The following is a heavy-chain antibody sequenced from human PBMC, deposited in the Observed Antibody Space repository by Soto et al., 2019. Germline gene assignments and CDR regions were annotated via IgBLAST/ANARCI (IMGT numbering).Heavy chain of an antibody. CDR1: GLTFSSYA. D-gene: IGHD3-22*01. J-gene: IGHJ2*01. CDR2: ISSGGGST. V-gene: IGHV3-23*01. CDR3: SKSPPGSDYYDLTGYQWYFDL. Sequence: EVQLLESGGGLVQPGGSLRLSCAASGLTFSSYAMSWVRQAPGKGLEWVSGISSGGGSTYYADSVKGRFTVSRDKSKNTLFLQMNSLRAEDTALYYCSKSPPGSDYYDLTGYQWYFDLWGRGTLVTVSS.